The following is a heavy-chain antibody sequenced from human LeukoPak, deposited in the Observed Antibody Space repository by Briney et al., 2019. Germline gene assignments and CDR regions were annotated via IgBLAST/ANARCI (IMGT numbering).Heavy chain of an antibody. CDR3: ARSARLMKGVVEVTALDD. D-gene: IGHD3-3*01. CDR1: GFTFSSYS. CDR2: ISSSSSTI. Sequence: GGSLRLSCAASGFTFSSYSMNWVRQAPGKGLEWVSYISSSSSTIYYADSVKGRFTISRDNAKNSVYLEMNSLRADDTAVYYCARSARLMKGVVEVTALDDWGQGTLVTVSS. V-gene: IGHV3-48*04. J-gene: IGHJ4*02.